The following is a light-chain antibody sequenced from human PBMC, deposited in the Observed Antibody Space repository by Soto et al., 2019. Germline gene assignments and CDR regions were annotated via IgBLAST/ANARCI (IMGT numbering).Light chain of an antibody. J-gene: IGLJ2*01. CDR1: SSNIGNNY. Sequence: QSVLTQPPSVSAAPGQKVTISCSVSSSNIGNNYVSWYQQLPGTDPKLLIYDNNKRPSGIPDRFSGSKSGTSATLAITGLKTGDEADYYCGTWDSSLSDVVFGGGTKLTVL. CDR3: GTWDSSLSDVV. CDR2: DNN. V-gene: IGLV1-51*01.